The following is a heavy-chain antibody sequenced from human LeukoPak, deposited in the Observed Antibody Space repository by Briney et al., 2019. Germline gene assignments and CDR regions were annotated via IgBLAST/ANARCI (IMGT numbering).Heavy chain of an antibody. V-gene: IGHV1-69*13. CDR3: ARNPIELRGYSYGYFDY. CDR1: GGTFSSYA. D-gene: IGHD5-18*01. Sequence: SVKVSCKASGGTFSSYAISWVRQAPGQGLEWMGGIIPIFGTANYAQKFQGRVTITADESTSTAYMELSSLRSEDTAVYYCARNPIELRGYSYGYFDYWGQGTQVTVSS. CDR2: IIPIFGTA. J-gene: IGHJ4*02.